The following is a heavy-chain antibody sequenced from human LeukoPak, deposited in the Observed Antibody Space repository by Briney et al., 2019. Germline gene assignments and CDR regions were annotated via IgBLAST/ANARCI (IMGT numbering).Heavy chain of an antibody. CDR1: GFTFSSYG. D-gene: IGHD6-19*01. CDR3: AKDLPSSGWYRYYYYYGMDV. J-gene: IGHJ6*02. V-gene: IGHV3-30*18. CDR2: ISYDGSNK. Sequence: GRSLRLSCAASGFTFSSYGMHWVRQAPGKGLEWVAVISYDGSNKYYADSVKGRFTISRDNSKNTLYLQMNSLRAEDTAVYYCAKDLPSSGWYRYYYYYGMDVWGQGTTVTVSS.